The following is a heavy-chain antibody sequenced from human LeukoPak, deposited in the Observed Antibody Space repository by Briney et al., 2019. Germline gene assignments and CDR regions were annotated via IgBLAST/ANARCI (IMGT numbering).Heavy chain of an antibody. J-gene: IGHJ4*02. CDR3: ARANGYGLLDY. CDR2: IFYSGNT. Sequence: GSLRLSCAASGFTFSSYAMHWIRQPPGKGLEWIGSIFYSGNTYYNPSLKSRVTISIDTSKNQFSLKLSSVTAADTAVYYCARANGYGLLDYWGQGTLVTVSS. D-gene: IGHD5-18*01. V-gene: IGHV4-39*07. CDR1: GFTFSSYA.